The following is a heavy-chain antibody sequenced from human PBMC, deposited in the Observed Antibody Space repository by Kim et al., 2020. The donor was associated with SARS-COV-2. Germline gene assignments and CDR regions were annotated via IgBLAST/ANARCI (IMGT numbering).Heavy chain of an antibody. J-gene: IGHJ6*02. CDR3: ARTQSIAAAGRYYYYGMDV. CDR2: ISAYNGNT. D-gene: IGHD6-13*01. CDR1: GYTFTSYG. V-gene: IGHV1-18*04. Sequence: ASVKVSCKASGYTFTSYGISWVRQAPGQGLEWMGWISAYNGNTNYAQKLQGRVTMTTDTSTSTAYMELRSLRSDDTAVYYCARTQSIAAAGRYYYYGMDVWGQGTTVTVSS.